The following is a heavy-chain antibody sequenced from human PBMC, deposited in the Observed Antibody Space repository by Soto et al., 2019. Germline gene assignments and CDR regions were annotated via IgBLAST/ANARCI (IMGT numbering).Heavy chain of an antibody. J-gene: IGHJ3*01. CDR2: IQSGGTT. D-gene: IGHD3-3*01. V-gene: IGHV3-53*01. CDR1: GVTVSTNY. Sequence: GGSLRLACAASGVTVSTNYMSWVRQAPGKGLEWVSVIQSGGTTRYADSVKGRFTITTDDSKNTLYLEMNILRAEDTAVYYCARDFGGGGAFGVWGQGTMVTVSS. CDR3: ARDFGGGGAFGV.